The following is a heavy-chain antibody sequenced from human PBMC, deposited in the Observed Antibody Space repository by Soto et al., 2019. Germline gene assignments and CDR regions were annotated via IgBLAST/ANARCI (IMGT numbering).Heavy chain of an antibody. Sequence: PSETLSLTCPVSGGSISSSSYYWGWIRQPPGKGLEWIGSIYYSGSTYYNPSLKSRVTISVDTSKNQFSLKLSSVTAADTAVYYCARPKLFTHYFDYWGQGTLVTVSS. CDR3: ARPKLFTHYFDY. D-gene: IGHD3-10*01. J-gene: IGHJ4*02. CDR1: GGSISSSSYY. CDR2: IYYSGST. V-gene: IGHV4-39*01.